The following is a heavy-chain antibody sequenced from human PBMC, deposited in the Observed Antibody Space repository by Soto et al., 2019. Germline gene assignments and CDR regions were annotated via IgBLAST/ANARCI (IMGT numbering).Heavy chain of an antibody. V-gene: IGHV3-9*01. CDR1: GFTFDDYA. J-gene: IGHJ4*02. Sequence: SLRLSCAASGFTFDDYAMHGVRQAPGKGLEWVSGISWNSGSIGYADSVKGRFTISRDNAKNSLYLQMNSLRAEDTALYYCAKDISGYYDSSGYYSFDYWGQGTLVTVSS. D-gene: IGHD3-22*01. CDR3: AKDISGYYDSSGYYSFDY. CDR2: ISWNSGSI.